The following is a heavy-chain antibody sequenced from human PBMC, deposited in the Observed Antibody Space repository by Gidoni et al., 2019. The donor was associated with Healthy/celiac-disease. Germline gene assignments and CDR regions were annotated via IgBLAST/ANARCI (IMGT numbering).Heavy chain of an antibody. CDR1: GFTFSSYS. CDR2: ISSSSSYI. Sequence: EVQLVESGGGLVKPGGSLRLSCAASGFTFSSYSMNWVRQAPGKGLEWVSSISSSSSYIYYADSVKGRFTISRDNAKNSLYLQMNSLRAEDTAVYYCARGVNILIRGPYYFDYWGQGTLVTVSS. D-gene: IGHD3-9*01. V-gene: IGHV3-21*01. CDR3: ARGVNILIRGPYYFDY. J-gene: IGHJ4*02.